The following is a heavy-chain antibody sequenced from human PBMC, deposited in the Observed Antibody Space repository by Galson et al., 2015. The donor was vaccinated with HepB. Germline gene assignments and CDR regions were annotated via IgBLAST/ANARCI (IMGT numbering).Heavy chain of an antibody. V-gene: IGHV5-51*01. J-gene: IGHJ3*02. CDR2: IYPGDSDT. CDR3: ARPSSGDGYNRGFLRGAFDI. Sequence: QSGAEVTKPGESLKISCKGSGSSFPSYWIGWVRQMPGKGLEWMGIIYPGDSDTRYSPSFQGQVTISADKSISTAYLQWSSLKASDTAMYYCARPSSGDGYNRGFLRGAFDIWGQGTMVTVSS. D-gene: IGHD5-24*01. CDR1: GSSFPSYW.